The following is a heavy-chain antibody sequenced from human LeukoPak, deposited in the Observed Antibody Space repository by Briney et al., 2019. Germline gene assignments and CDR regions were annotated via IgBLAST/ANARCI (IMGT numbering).Heavy chain of an antibody. CDR2: IYHSGST. J-gene: IGHJ4*02. V-gene: IGHV4-38-2*01. Sequence: SETLSLTCAVSGYSISSGYYWGWIRQPPGKGLEWIGSIYHSGSTYYNPSLKSRVTISVDTSKNQFSLKLSPVTAADTAVYYCARSGEWLSFRAPLDYWGQGTLVTVSS. CDR1: GYSISSGYY. CDR3: ARSGEWLSFRAPLDY. D-gene: IGHD5-12*01.